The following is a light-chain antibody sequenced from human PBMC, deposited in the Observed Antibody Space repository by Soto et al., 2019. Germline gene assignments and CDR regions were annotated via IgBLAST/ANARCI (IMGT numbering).Light chain of an antibody. J-gene: IGLJ2*01. CDR3: QTWGSGIVV. CDR2: LNSDGSH. V-gene: IGLV4-69*01. CDR1: SGHSNYA. Sequence: QLVLTQSPSASASLGASVKLTCTLSSGHSNYAIAWHQQQSEKGPRYLMKLNSDGSHSKGDGIPVRFSGSSSGAERYLTISSLQSEDEADYYCQTWGSGIVVFGGGTQLTVL.